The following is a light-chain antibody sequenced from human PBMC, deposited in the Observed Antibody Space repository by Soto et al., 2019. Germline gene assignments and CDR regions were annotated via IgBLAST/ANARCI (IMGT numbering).Light chain of an antibody. CDR1: QSVSGW. Sequence: MTQSPATLSASVGDTVTVTCRASQSVSGWLAWYQQKPGKAPKLLIYAASSLQSGVPSRFSGSGSGTDFTLTISSLQPEDFATYYCQQSYSTPWTFGQGTKVDIK. CDR2: AAS. J-gene: IGKJ1*01. V-gene: IGKV1-39*01. CDR3: QQSYSTPWT.